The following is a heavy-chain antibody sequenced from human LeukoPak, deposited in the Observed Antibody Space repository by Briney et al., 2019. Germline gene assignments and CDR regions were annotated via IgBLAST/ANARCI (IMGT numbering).Heavy chain of an antibody. CDR3: AKDLDIVATITGN. V-gene: IGHV3-23*01. Sequence: GGSLRLPCAASGFTFSSYAMSRVRQAPGKGLEWVSGVSGSGGSTYYADSVKGRFTISRDNSKNTLYLQMNSLRAKDTAVYYCAKDLDIVATITGNWGQGTLVTVSS. CDR2: VSGSGGST. CDR1: GFTFSSYA. D-gene: IGHD5-12*01. J-gene: IGHJ4*02.